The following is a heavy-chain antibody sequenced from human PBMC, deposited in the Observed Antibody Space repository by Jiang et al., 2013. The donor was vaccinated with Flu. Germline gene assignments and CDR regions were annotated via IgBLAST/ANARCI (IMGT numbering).Heavy chain of an antibody. CDR1: GFSFSSYG. Sequence: GAEVKKPGASVKVSCKASGFSFSSYGISWVRQAPGQGLEWMGWISVINGKTNYAQNLQGRVTLTAAKPTSTAYMELRSLTSDDTAVYYCARTVAAAGTRFFDSWGQG. CDR3: ARTVAAAGTRFFDS. CDR2: ISVINGKT. J-gene: IGHJ4*02. D-gene: IGHD6-13*01. V-gene: IGHV1-18*01.